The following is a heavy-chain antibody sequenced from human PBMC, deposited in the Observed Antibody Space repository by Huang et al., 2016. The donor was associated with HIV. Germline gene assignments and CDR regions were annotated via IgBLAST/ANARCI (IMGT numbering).Heavy chain of an antibody. CDR3: ARAARGDGYHGAFDV. J-gene: IGHJ3*01. D-gene: IGHD2-2*03. Sequence: QVQLVQSGAEFKKPGDSLKLSCAASGYLFTTYSIHWFRRVPGQSLQWLGWVHPGNGRIPFLQSLNGTVILSRDLSAATVYMQLSGLTADDTATYFCARAARGDGYHGAFDVWGQGTMVTV. CDR1: GYLFTTYS. V-gene: IGHV1-3*01. CDR2: VHPGNGRI.